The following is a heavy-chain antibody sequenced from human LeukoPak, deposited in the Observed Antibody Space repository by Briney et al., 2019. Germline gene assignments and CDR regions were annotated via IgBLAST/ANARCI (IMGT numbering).Heavy chain of an antibody. V-gene: IGHV4-59*01. CDR1: GGSISGYH. D-gene: IGHD2-2*02. J-gene: IGHJ6*03. Sequence: PSETLSLTCNVSGGSISGYHWSWIRQPPGKGLEWLGYIYYSGSSNYNPSLKSRVTISADTSKNQFSLKLSSVTAADTAVYYCARDEQDIVVVPAAIGNYYYYYYMDVWGKGTTVTVSS. CDR3: ARDEQDIVVVPAAIGNYYYYYYMDV. CDR2: IYYSGSS.